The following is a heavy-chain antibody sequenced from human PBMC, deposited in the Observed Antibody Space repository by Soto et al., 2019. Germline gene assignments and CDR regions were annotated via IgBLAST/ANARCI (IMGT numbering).Heavy chain of an antibody. Sequence: VASVKLSCKASGYTFTRYYMHWVRQAHRQGLEWMGIINPSGGSTSYAQKFQGRVTMTRDTSTSTVHMEVSSLRSEDTAVYYCARGSYCSSTTCSYDYWGQGTLVTVSS. CDR3: ARGSYCSSTTCSYDY. D-gene: IGHD2-2*01. CDR1: GYTFTRYY. V-gene: IGHV1-46*03. CDR2: INPSGGST. J-gene: IGHJ4*02.